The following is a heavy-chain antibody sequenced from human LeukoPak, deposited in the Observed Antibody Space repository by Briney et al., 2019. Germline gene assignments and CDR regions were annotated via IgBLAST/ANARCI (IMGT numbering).Heavy chain of an antibody. D-gene: IGHD1-26*01. V-gene: IGHV4-39*01. CDR2: IYYSGST. J-gene: IGHJ4*02. Sequence: KSSETLSLTCTVSGGSISSSSYYWGWIRQPPGKGLEWIGSIYYSGSTYYNPSLKSRVTISVDTSKNQFSLKLSSVTAADTAVYYCASLGGVGATRGAGYWGQGTLVTVSS. CDR1: GGSISSSSYY. CDR3: ASLGGVGATRGAGY.